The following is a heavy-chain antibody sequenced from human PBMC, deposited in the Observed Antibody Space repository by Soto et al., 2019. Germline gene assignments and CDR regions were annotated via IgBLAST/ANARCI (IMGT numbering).Heavy chain of an antibody. D-gene: IGHD2-21*02. J-gene: IGHJ4*02. V-gene: IGHV3-11*01. CDR3: ARDWTTVVTPLEY. CDR1: GLTFTDYY. Sequence: QVKLVESGGGLVKPGGSLRLSCAASGLTFTDYYMSWIRKAPGKGLEWVSYISSSGTVTKYADSVKGRFTISRDNAKNALFLQMNSLRAEDTAVYYCARDWTTVVTPLEYWGQGPLVTVSS. CDR2: ISSSGTVT.